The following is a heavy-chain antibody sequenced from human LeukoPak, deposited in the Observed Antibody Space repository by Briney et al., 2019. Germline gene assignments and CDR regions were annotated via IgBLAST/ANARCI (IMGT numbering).Heavy chain of an antibody. J-gene: IGHJ5*02. V-gene: IGHV3-48*01. CDR3: AKTQGYSDA. D-gene: IGHD2-15*01. CDR1: GFTVSSNS. Sequence: GGALRLSCAASGFTVSSNSMNWVRQAPWKGVEWVSYISSSSGSIYYADSVKGRFTISRDKSKKTLFRQKNSLKADGPGVYSCAKTQGYSDAGGQGALVTVS. CDR2: ISSSSGSI.